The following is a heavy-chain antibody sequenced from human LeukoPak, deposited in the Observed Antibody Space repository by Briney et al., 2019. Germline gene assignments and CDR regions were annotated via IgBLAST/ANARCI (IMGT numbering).Heavy chain of an antibody. V-gene: IGHV3-30*02. CDR1: GFTFSSYG. J-gene: IGHJ4*02. CDR2: IRYDGSNK. CDR3: ATSRSLDY. Sequence: GGSLRLSCEVSGFTFSSYGMHWVRQAPGKGLEWVAFIRYDGSNKYYAGSVKGRFTISRDNSKNTLYLHVNSLRAEDTAVYYCATSRSLDYWGQGTLLTVSS.